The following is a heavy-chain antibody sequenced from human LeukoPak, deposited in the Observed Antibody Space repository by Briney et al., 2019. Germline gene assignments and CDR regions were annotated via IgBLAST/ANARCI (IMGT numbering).Heavy chain of an antibody. Sequence: AASVKVSCKASGYTFTSYGISWVRQAPGQGLEWMGWISAYNGNTNYAQKLQGRVTMTTDTSTSTAYMELRSLRSDDTAVNYCARDGRYGDQVRFDIWGQGTMVTVSS. J-gene: IGHJ3*02. D-gene: IGHD4-17*01. CDR1: GYTFTSYG. V-gene: IGHV1-18*01. CDR3: ARDGRYGDQVRFDI. CDR2: ISAYNGNT.